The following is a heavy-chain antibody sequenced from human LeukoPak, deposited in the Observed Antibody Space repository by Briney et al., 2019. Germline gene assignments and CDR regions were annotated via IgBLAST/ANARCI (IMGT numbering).Heavy chain of an antibody. CDR3: ARALAPYYGMDV. CDR1: GFTFSDYY. D-gene: IGHD5-12*01. Sequence: GGSLRLSCAASGFTFSDYYMSWIRQAPGKGLEWVSSISSSSSYIYYADSVKGRFTISRDNAKNSLYLQMNSLRAEDTAVYYCARALAPYYGMDVWGQGTTVTVSS. J-gene: IGHJ6*02. CDR2: ISSSSSYI. V-gene: IGHV3-11*06.